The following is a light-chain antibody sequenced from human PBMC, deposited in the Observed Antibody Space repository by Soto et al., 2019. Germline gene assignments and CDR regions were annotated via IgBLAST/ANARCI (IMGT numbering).Light chain of an antibody. V-gene: IGKV1-5*03. CDR1: QSISSY. CDR2: KAS. Sequence: TQSPSTLSASVGDRVTITCRASQSISSYLAWYQQKPGKAPKLLIYKASNLESGVPSRFSGSGSGREFTLTISSLQPDDFATYSCQEYNFYSRTFGQGTKVDIK. J-gene: IGKJ1*01. CDR3: QEYNFYSRT.